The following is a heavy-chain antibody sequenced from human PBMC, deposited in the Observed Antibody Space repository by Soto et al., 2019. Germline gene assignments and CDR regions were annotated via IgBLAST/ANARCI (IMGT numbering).Heavy chain of an antibody. Sequence: QVQLVQSGAEVKKRGSSMKVSCKASGGTFSSYTISCVRQAPGQGLEWMGGIIPTFGTADYAQKFQGRVTITADESTSTGYMELSSLRSEDTALYYCARPSCGAACYYYGMDVWGQGTAVTVSS. CDR2: IIPTFGTA. J-gene: IGHJ6*02. CDR1: GGTFSSYT. D-gene: IGHD2-21*01. V-gene: IGHV1-69*12. CDR3: ARPSCGAACYYYGMDV.